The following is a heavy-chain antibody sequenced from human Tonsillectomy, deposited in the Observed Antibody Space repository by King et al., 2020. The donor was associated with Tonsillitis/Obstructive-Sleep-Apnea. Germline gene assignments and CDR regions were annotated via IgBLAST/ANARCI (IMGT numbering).Heavy chain of an antibody. D-gene: IGHD3-16*01. J-gene: IGHJ6*02. Sequence: VQLVESGGGLVQPGRSLRLSCTTSGFTFGDYTMSWVRQAPGKGLEWRGFIRSKTYGGTTEYAASMKGRFTISRDDFKSIAYLQMNSLKTEDTAVYYCGAGGKKDYYYYGMDVWGQGTTVTVSS. CDR3: GAGGKKDYYYYGMDV. CDR2: IRSKTYGGTT. CDR1: GFTFGDYT. V-gene: IGHV3-49*04.